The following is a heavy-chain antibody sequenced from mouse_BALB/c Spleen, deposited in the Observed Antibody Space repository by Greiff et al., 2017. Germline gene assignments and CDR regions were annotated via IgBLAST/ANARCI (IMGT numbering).Heavy chain of an antibody. V-gene: IGHV3-1*02. CDR2: IHYSGST. Sequence: EVKVVESGPDLVKPSQSLSLTCTVSGYSITSCYSWHWIRQLPGNQLGWMGYIHYSGSTNYNPSLNSRIAITRDTSKNQFCLQLNSVTTEDTATYGCARQGYFDYWGQGTTLTVSS. CDR3: ARQGYFDY. CDR1: GYSITSCYS. J-gene: IGHJ2*01.